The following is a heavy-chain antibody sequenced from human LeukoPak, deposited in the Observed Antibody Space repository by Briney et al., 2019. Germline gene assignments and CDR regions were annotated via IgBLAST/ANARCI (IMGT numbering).Heavy chain of an antibody. J-gene: IGHJ4*03. CDR3: AREAGYRSYFYC. CDR1: GGSISSYY. D-gene: IGHD5-12*01. V-gene: IGHV4-59*01. CDR2: IYYSGSP. Sequence: SETLSLSCTVSGGSISSYYWSWIRQPPGKGLEWIGYIYYSGSPDYNPSLKSRLTISVDTSKNEFSLKLNSVTAADTAVYYCAREAGYRSYFYCLGHGALFTVSS.